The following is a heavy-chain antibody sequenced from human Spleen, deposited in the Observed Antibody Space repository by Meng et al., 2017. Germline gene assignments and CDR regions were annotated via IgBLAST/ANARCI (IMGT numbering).Heavy chain of an antibody. CDR3: ARAPAYGEEKLQH. CDR2: IHNSGST. V-gene: IGHV4-31*03. CDR1: GGSISSGGYH. D-gene: IGHD4-17*01. J-gene: IGHJ1*01. Sequence: QVTLQESGHGLVKTSQTLSLPCRVSGGSISSGGYHWTWIRQHPGKGLEWIGYIHNSGSTYYNPSLTSRVAISVDTSKNQFSLTLSSVTAADTAVYYCARAPAYGEEKLQHWGQGTLVTVSS.